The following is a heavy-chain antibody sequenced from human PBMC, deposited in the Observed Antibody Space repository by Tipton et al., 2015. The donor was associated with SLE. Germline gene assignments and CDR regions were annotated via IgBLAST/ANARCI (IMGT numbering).Heavy chain of an antibody. D-gene: IGHD1-26*01. CDR3: ASERIGGATDYYYGMDV. J-gene: IGHJ6*02. CDR1: GFTFSDHY. Sequence: SLRLSCAASGFTFSDHYMDWVRQAPGKGLEWVGRTRNKANSYTTDYAASVKGRFTISSDDSKNSLYLQMNSLKTEDTAVYYCASERIGGATDYYYGMDVWGQGTTVTVSS. V-gene: IGHV3-72*01. CDR2: TRNKANSYTT.